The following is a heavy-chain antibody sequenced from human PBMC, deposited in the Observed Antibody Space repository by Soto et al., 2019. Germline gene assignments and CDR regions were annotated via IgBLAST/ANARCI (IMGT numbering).Heavy chain of an antibody. J-gene: IGHJ6*02. CDR3: AKAGTKNKVVIRERVYYYYYGMDV. CDR2: TNYDGSNK. D-gene: IGHD3-22*01. V-gene: IGHV3-30*02. CDR1: GFTFSTYW. Sequence: PGGSLRLSCAASGFTFSTYWMHWVRQAPGKGLVWVSRTNYDGSNKYYADSVKGRFTISRDNSKNTLYLQMNSLRAEGTAVYYCAKAGTKNKVVIRERVYYYYYGMDVWGQGTTVTVSS.